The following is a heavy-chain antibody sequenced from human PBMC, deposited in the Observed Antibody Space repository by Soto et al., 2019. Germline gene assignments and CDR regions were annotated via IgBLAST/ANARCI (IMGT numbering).Heavy chain of an antibody. J-gene: IGHJ4*02. D-gene: IGHD2-21*02. V-gene: IGHV4-34*01. CDR3: ARSSGGNSGTFDF. CDR1: GGSFSGYY. CDR2: INHSGST. Sequence: QVQLQQWGAGLLKPSETMSLTCAVYGGSFSGYYWCWIRQPPGKGLEYIGEINHSGSTNYYPSLKSRVTISVDTSKNQFSLKLSSVTAADTAVYYWARSSGGNSGTFDFWGQGPLVTFSS.